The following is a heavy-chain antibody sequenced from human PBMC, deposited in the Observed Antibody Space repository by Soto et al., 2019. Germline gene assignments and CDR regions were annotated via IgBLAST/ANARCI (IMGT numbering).Heavy chain of an antibody. CDR3: ARGPYPGYKYNWFDP. CDR2: IYHSGST. V-gene: IGHV4-30-2*01. CDR1: GGSISSGGYS. J-gene: IGHJ5*02. D-gene: IGHD5-12*01. Sequence: SETLSLTCAVSGGSISSGGYSWSWIRQPPGKGLEWIGYIYHSGSTYYNPSLKSRVTISVDRSKNQFSLKLSSVTAADTAVYYCARGPYPGYKYNWFDPWGQGTMVTV.